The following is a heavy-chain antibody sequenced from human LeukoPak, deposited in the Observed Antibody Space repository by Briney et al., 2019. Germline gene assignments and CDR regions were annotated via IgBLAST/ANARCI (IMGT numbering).Heavy chain of an antibody. V-gene: IGHV4-59*01. D-gene: IGHD1/OR15-1a*01. J-gene: IGHJ6*02. CDR3: ARNNAPYGTDV. CDR1: GGSISSYY. Sequence: SETLSLTCTVSGGSISSYYWSWIRQPPGKGLDLIGYIYYSGSTNYNPSLKSRVTISVDTSKNQFSLKLSSVTAADTAVYYCARNNAPYGTDVWGQGTTVTVSS. CDR2: IYYSGST.